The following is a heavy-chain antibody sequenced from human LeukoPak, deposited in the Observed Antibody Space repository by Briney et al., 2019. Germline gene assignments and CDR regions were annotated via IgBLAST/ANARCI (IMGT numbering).Heavy chain of an antibody. Sequence: GGSLRLSCAASGVTFSDSPLHWVRQASGKGLEWVGHIRSKRNNYATAYGTSVKGRFTISRDDSKNTAYLQMNSLKTEDTAVYYCTTVLPTAASFDYWGQGTLVTVSS. CDR1: GVTFSDSP. CDR2: IRSKRNNYAT. CDR3: TTVLPTAASFDY. D-gene: IGHD2-2*01. V-gene: IGHV3-73*01. J-gene: IGHJ4*02.